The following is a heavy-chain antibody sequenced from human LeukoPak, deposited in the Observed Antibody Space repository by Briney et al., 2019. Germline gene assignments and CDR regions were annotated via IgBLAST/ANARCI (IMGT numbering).Heavy chain of an antibody. Sequence: SETLSLTCAVSGGSISSSNFYWGWIRQPPGKGLEWIGSVYYSGSTYYNPSLKSRVTISVDTSKNQFSLKLSSVTAADTAVYYCARHSERDGYSYPPYFDYWGQGTLVTVSS. CDR2: VYYSGST. CDR1: GGSISSSNFY. D-gene: IGHD5-24*01. J-gene: IGHJ4*02. V-gene: IGHV4-39*01. CDR3: ARHSERDGYSYPPYFDY.